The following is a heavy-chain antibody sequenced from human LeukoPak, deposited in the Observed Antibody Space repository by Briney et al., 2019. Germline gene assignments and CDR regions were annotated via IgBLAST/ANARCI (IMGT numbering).Heavy chain of an antibody. CDR3: ARHLGSWYNYYFDY. V-gene: IGHV4-39*01. CDR2: IYYSGST. D-gene: IGHD6-13*01. CDR1: GGSISSSSYY. Sequence: PSETLSLTCTVSGGSISSSSYYWGWLRQPPGKGLEWIGSIYYSGSTYYNPSLKSRVTISVDTSKNQFSLKPSSVTAADTAVYYCARHLGSWYNYYFDYWGQGTLVTVSS. J-gene: IGHJ4*02.